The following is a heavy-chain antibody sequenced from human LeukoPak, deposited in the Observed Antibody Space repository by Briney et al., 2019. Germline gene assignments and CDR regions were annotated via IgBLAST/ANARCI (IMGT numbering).Heavy chain of an antibody. CDR2: ISSSSSII. CDR1: GFTFSGYS. V-gene: IGHV3-48*02. J-gene: IGHJ3*02. D-gene: IGHD3-10*01. Sequence: GGSLRLSCVLSGFTFSGYSMTWVRQAPGEGLEWLSYISSSSSIIHYADSVKGRFTISRDNAKNSLYLQTNSLRDEDTAVYYCTRESSYAFDIWGQGTMVTVSS. CDR3: TRESSYAFDI.